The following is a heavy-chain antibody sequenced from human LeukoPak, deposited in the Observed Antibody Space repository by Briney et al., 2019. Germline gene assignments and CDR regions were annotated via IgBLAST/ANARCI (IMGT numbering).Heavy chain of an antibody. Sequence: GGSLRLSCAASGFTFSSYWMSWVRQAPGKGLEWVANIKQDGSEKYYVDSVKGRFTISRDNSKNTLYLQMNSLRAEDTAVYYCARDRIIYSYKSGWFDPWGQGTLVTVSS. V-gene: IGHV3-7*01. CDR2: IKQDGSEK. CDR1: GFTFSSYW. CDR3: ARDRIIYSYKSGWFDP. D-gene: IGHD5-18*01. J-gene: IGHJ5*02.